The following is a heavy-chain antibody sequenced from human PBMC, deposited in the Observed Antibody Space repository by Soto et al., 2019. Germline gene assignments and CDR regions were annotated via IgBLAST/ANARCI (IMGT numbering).Heavy chain of an antibody. V-gene: IGHV3-9*01. CDR3: AKGRRGRLGELSIFGS. Sequence: EVQLVESGGGLVQPGRSLRLSCAASGFTFDDYAMHWVRQAPGKGLEWVSGISWNSGSIGYADSVKGRFTISRDNAKNSLVLQMNSQRAEDTAVYYCAKGRRGRLGELSIFGSWGQGTPVTVSS. D-gene: IGHD3-16*02. CDR2: ISWNSGSI. CDR1: GFTFDDYA. J-gene: IGHJ4*02.